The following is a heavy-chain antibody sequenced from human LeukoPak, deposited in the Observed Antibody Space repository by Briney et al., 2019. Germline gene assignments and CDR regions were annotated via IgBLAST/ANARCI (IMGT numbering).Heavy chain of an antibody. CDR2: IYYSGST. V-gene: IGHV4-59*01. D-gene: IGHD2/OR15-2a*01. CDR3: ARDRVLFDY. CDR1: GGSISSYY. J-gene: IGHJ4*02. Sequence: SETLSLTCTVAGGSISSYYWSWIRQPPGKGLEWIGYIYYSGSTNYNPSLKSRVTISVDTSKNQFSLKLSSVTAADTAVYYCARDRVLFDYWGQGTLVTVSS.